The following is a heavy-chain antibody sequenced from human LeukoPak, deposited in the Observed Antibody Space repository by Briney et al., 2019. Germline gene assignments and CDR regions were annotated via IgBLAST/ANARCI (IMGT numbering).Heavy chain of an antibody. CDR1: GGSFSGYY. CDR3: ARAARKSLRVVVAATLGY. J-gene: IGHJ4*02. Sequence: SETLSLTCAVYGGSFSGYYWSWIRQPPGKGLEWIGVINHSGSTNYNPSLKSRVTISVDTSKNQFSLKLSSVTAADTAVYYCARAARKSLRVVVAATLGYWGQGTLVTVSS. CDR2: INHSGST. D-gene: IGHD2-15*01. V-gene: IGHV4-34*01.